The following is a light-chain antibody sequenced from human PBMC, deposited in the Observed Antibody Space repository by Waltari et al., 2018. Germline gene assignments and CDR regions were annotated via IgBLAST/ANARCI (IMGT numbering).Light chain of an antibody. J-gene: IGLJ3*02. CDR1: SPNIGSNT. CDR2: SNT. CDR3: AAWDDSLNGRV. V-gene: IGLV1-44*01. Sequence: QSVLTQPPSASGTPGQRVTISCSGSSPNIGSNTVNWYQQLPGTAPKLLIYSNTQRPSGVHARCAGSKSGTSASLAISGLESEDEADYYCAAWDDSLNGRVFGGGTKLTVL.